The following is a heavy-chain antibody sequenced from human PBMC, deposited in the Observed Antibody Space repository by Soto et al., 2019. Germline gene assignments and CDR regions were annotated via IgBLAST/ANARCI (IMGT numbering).Heavy chain of an antibody. CDR3: ATTNDSSGYHHPENFEY. Sequence: ASVKVSCKVSGYTLTELSMHWVRQAPGKGLEWMGGFDPEDGETIYAQKFQGRVTMTEDTSTDTVYMELSSLRSEDTAVYYCATTNDSSGYHHPENFEYWGQGTLVNVSS. J-gene: IGHJ4*02. CDR2: FDPEDGET. D-gene: IGHD3-22*01. CDR1: GYTLTELS. V-gene: IGHV1-24*01.